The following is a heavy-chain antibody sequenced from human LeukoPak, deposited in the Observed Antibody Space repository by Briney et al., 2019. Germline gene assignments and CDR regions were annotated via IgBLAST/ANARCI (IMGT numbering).Heavy chain of an antibody. CDR3: ARQQLRYYYYYYMDV. D-gene: IGHD6-13*01. CDR2: INHSGST. J-gene: IGHJ6*03. V-gene: IGHV4-34*01. Sequence: SETLSLTCAVYGGSFSGYYWSWIRQPPGKGLEWIGEINHSGSTNYNPSLKSRVTISVDTSKNQFSLKLSSVTAADTAVHYCARQQLRYYYYYYMDVWGKGTTVTVSS. CDR1: GGSFSGYY.